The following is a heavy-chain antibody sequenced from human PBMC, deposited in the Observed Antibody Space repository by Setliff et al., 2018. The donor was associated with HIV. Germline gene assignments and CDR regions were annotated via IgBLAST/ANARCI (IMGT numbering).Heavy chain of an antibody. Sequence: PSETLSLTCSVPSGSISVYYWSWVRQPPGRGLEWIGFVSYSGSTSYNPTLNSRLTMSVPTSRDQFSLKLSSVTAADTAVYYCARARGRAQLSYYFDYWGQGRLVTVSS. J-gene: IGHJ4*02. V-gene: IGHV4-59*12. CDR1: SGSISVYY. CDR2: VSYSGST. CDR3: ARARGRAQLSYYFDY. D-gene: IGHD2-2*01.